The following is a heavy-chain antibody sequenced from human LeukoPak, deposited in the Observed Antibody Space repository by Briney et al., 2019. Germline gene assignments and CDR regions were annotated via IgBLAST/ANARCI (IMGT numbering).Heavy chain of an antibody. CDR2: IYYSGKT. D-gene: IGHD3-3*01. CDR3: ARLWSEGNWENWFDP. J-gene: IGHJ5*02. Sequence: SETLSLTCTVSGGSISSYYWSWIWQPPGKGLEWIGYIYYSGKTNYNPSLKSRVTISVDTSKNQFSLKLSSVTAADTAVYYCARLWSEGNWENWFDPWGQGTLVTVSS. CDR1: GGSISSYY. V-gene: IGHV4-59*01.